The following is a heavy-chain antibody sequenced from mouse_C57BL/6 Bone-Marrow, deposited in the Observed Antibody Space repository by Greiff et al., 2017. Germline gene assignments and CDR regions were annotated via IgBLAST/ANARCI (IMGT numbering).Heavy chain of an antibody. CDR1: GFTFSDYG. CDR2: ISSGSSNI. J-gene: IGHJ1*03. V-gene: IGHV5-17*01. CDR3: ARRLGYYPWYLDV. D-gene: IGHD2-3*01. Sequence: EVMLVESGGGLVKPGGSLKLSCAASGFTFSDYGMHWVRQAPEKGLEWVAYISSGSSNIYYADTVKGRFTISRDNAKNTLCLQRTSLRSEDTAMYYCARRLGYYPWYLDVWGTGTTVTVSS.